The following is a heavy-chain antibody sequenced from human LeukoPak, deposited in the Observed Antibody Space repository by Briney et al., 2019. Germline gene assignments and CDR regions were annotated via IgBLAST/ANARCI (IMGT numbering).Heavy chain of an antibody. V-gene: IGHV4-59*01. CDR3: ARDPRGHFDY. Sequence: PSETLSLACTGSGGPFSSYYWSWIRQPPGKGPEGMRYIYYSCSIYYNPALNSRGSMSVDTSKNHVSLTLSSVNAADTGFFYCARDPRGHFDYWGQGTLVNVSP. D-gene: IGHD2-15*01. CDR1: GGPFSSYY. CDR2: IYYSCSI. J-gene: IGHJ4*01.